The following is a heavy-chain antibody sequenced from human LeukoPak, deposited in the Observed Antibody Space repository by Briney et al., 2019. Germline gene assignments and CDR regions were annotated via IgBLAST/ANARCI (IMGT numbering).Heavy chain of an antibody. Sequence: KDGESLKISCKGSGYSFTSYWIGWVRQMPGKGLEWMGIIYPGDSDTRYSPSFQGQVTISADESISTAYLQWSSLKASDTAMYYCARHFTGIVGATAFDYWGQGTLVTVSS. J-gene: IGHJ4*02. D-gene: IGHD1-26*01. CDR1: GYSFTSYW. V-gene: IGHV5-51*01. CDR2: IYPGDSDT. CDR3: ARHFTGIVGATAFDY.